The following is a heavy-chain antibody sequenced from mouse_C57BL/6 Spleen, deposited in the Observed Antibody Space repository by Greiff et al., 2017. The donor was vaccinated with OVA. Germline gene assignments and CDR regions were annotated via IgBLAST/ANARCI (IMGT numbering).Heavy chain of an antibody. Sequence: EVKLVESGGDLVKPGGSLKLSCAASGFTFSSYGMSWVRQTPDKRLAWVATISSGGSYTYYPDSVKGRFTISRDNAKNTLYLQMSSLKSEDTAMYYCARHLITTVVADGAMDYWGQGTSVTVSS. CDR3: ARHLITTVVADGAMDY. CDR2: ISSGGSYT. V-gene: IGHV5-6*01. CDR1: GFTFSSYG. J-gene: IGHJ4*01. D-gene: IGHD1-1*01.